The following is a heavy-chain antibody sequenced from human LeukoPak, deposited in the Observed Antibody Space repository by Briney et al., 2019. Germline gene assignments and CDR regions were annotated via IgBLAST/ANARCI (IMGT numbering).Heavy chain of an antibody. Sequence: GASVKVSCKASGYTFTSYDINWLRQATGQGLEWMGWMNPNSGNTGYAQKFQGRVTMTRNTSISTAYMELSSLRSEDTAVYYCARERTPYYYMDVWGKGTTVTVSS. D-gene: IGHD2-2*01. CDR1: GYTFTSYD. CDR3: ARERTPYYYMDV. CDR2: MNPNSGNT. J-gene: IGHJ6*03. V-gene: IGHV1-8*01.